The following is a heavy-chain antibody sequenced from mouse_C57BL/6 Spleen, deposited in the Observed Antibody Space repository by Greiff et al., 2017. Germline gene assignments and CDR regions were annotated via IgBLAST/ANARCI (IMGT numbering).Heavy chain of an antibody. J-gene: IGHJ1*03. Sequence: QVQLQQSGAELVKPGASVKMSCKASGYTFTTYPIEWMKQNHGKSLEWIGNFHPYNDDTKYNEKFKGKATLTVEKSYSTVYLELSRLTSDDSAVYYCARGRYDGYPYWYFDVWGTGTTVTVSS. CDR3: ARGRYDGYPYWYFDV. D-gene: IGHD2-3*01. V-gene: IGHV1-47*01. CDR2: FHPYNDDT. CDR1: GYTFTTYP.